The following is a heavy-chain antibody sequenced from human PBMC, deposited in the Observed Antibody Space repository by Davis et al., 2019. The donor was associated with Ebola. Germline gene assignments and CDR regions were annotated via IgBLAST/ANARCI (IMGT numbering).Heavy chain of an antibody. Sequence: AASVKVSCKASGGTFSSYAISWVRQAPGQGLEWMGGIIPIFGTANYAQKFQGRVTITADKSTSTAYMELSSLRSEDTAVYYCARDSGRMIVGEIVYFDYWGQGTLVTVSS. CDR3: ARDSGRMIVGEIVYFDY. D-gene: IGHD1-26*01. CDR1: GGTFSSYA. V-gene: IGHV1-69*06. CDR2: IIPIFGTA. J-gene: IGHJ4*02.